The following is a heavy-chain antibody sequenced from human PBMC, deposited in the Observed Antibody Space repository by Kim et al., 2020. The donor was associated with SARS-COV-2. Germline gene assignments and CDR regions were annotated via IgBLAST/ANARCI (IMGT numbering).Heavy chain of an antibody. CDR3: AREAVAGYFDY. V-gene: IGHV6-1*01. CDR2: N. J-gene: IGHJ4*02. D-gene: IGHD6-19*01. Sequence: NDYAVSVKSRITITPDTSKNQFSLQLNSVTPEDTAVYYCAREAVAGYFDYWGQGTLVTVSS.